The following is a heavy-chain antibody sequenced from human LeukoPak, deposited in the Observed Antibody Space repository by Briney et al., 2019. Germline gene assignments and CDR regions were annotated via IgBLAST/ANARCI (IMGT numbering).Heavy chain of an antibody. V-gene: IGHV1-8*02. D-gene: IGHD6-19*01. Sequence: GASVKVSCKASGGTFSSYAISWVRQAPGQGLEWMGWMNPNSGNTGYAQKFQGRVTMTRNTSISTAYMELSSLRSEDTAVYYCARGSGEWLAWGAFDIWGQGTMVTVSS. CDR1: GGTFSSYA. CDR3: ARGSGEWLAWGAFDI. CDR2: MNPNSGNT. J-gene: IGHJ3*02.